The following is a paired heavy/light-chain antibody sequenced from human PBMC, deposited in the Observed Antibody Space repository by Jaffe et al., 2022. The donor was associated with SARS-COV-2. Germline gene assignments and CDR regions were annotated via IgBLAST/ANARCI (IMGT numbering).Light chain of an antibody. CDR3: QQAKNFPLT. V-gene: IGKV1-12*01. CDR1: QDVGTW. Sequence: DIQMTQSPSSVSASVGDRVTISCRASQDVGTWLAWYQQNPGKAPKLLIFGASNLQSGVPSRFSGSGSGTEFTLTISSLQPEDFATYYCQQAKNFPLTFGGGTKVEIK. CDR2: GAS. J-gene: IGKJ4*01.
Heavy chain of an antibody. CDR3: AKYRMSGGGNDWFDP. J-gene: IGHJ5*02. D-gene: IGHD2-15*01. CDR1: GFTFKIYA. Sequence: EVQLAETGGGLVQAGGSLRLSCTASGFTFKIYAMTWLRQAPGKGLEWISVISGYGLDTHYADSVQGRFTTSRDNSKNTLYLQLNNLGPEDTAVYYCAKYRMSGGGNDWFDPWGQGTLVTVSS. V-gene: IGHV3-23*04. CDR2: ISGYGLDT.